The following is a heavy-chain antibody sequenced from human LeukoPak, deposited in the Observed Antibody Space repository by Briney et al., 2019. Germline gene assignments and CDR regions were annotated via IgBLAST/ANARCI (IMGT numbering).Heavy chain of an antibody. Sequence: SVKVSCKASGGTFSSYAISWVRQAPGQGLEWMGGIIPIFGTANYAQKFQGRVTITADESTSTAYMELSSLRSEDTAVYYCARVPRRGDRFDPWGQGTLVTVSS. CDR1: GGTFSSYA. CDR2: IIPIFGTA. D-gene: IGHD3-10*01. V-gene: IGHV1-69*13. J-gene: IGHJ5*02. CDR3: ARVPRRGDRFDP.